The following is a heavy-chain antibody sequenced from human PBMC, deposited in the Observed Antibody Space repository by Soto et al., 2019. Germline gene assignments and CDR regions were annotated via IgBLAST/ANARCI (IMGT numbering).Heavy chain of an antibody. Sequence: QVQLVESGGDVVQPGRSLRLSCAASGFTFSSYVMHWVRQAPGKGLEWVALISHDGNKHYADSVKDRFTISRDNSKNKMDLEMNSLRNEDTALYYCARDDESSGYAVTFRQWGQGTLVTVSP. CDR1: GFTFSSYV. CDR2: ISHDGNK. D-gene: IGHD3-22*01. J-gene: IGHJ1*01. V-gene: IGHV3-30-3*01. CDR3: ARDDESSGYAVTFRQ.